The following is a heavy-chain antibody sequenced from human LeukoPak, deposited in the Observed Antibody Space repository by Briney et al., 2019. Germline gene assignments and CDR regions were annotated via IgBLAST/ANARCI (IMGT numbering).Heavy chain of an antibody. D-gene: IGHD3-16*01. CDR2: ISGNGFNT. V-gene: IGHV3-64*01. CDR3: AREQHNDAYGALDI. J-gene: IGHJ3*02. CDR1: GFIFTSYT. Sequence: PGGSLRLSCAASGFIFTSYTIHWVRQAPGKGLEYVSAISGNGFNTYYANFVRGRFAISRDNSKNTIYLQMGTLRAEDMAVYYCAREQHNDAYGALDIWGQGALVTVSS.